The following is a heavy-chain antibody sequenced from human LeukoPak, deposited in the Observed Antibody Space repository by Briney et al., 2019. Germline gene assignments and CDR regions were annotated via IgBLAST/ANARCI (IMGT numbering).Heavy chain of an antibody. CDR1: GFTFSSYA. D-gene: IGHD2-2*01. J-gene: IGHJ6*04. V-gene: IGHV3-30*04. CDR2: ISYDGSNK. Sequence: GGSLRLSCAASGFTFSSYAMHWVRQAPGKGLEWVAVISYDGSNKYYADSVKGRFTISRDNSKNTLYPQMNSLRAEDTAVYYCARELVGEECSTSCYRYYYYGMDVWGKGTTVTVSS. CDR3: ARELVGEECSTSCYRYYYYGMDV.